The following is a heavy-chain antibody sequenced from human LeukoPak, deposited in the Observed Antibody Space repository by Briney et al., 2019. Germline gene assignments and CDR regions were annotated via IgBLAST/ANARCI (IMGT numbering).Heavy chain of an antibody. D-gene: IGHD5-12*01. J-gene: IGHJ4*02. Sequence: SETLSLTCTVSGGSISSYYWSWIRQPPGKGLEWIGYIYYGGSTNYNPSLKSRVTISVDTSKNQFSLKLSSVTAADTAVYYCARGWLRFGVSMGDWGQGTLVTVSS. V-gene: IGHV4-59*01. CDR2: IYYGGST. CDR1: GGSISSYY. CDR3: ARGWLRFGVSMGD.